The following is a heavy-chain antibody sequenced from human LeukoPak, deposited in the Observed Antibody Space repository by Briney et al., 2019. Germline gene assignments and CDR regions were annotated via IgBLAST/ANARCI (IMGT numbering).Heavy chain of an antibody. V-gene: IGHV3-48*01. Sequence: GGSLRLSCAASGFTFSSYSMNWVRQAPGKGLEWVSYISSSSSTIYYADSVKGRFTISRDNPKNTVYLQMNSLRGEDTAVYYCARDAYWGQGTLVTVSS. CDR2: ISSSSSTI. J-gene: IGHJ4*02. CDR3: ARDAY. CDR1: GFTFSSYS.